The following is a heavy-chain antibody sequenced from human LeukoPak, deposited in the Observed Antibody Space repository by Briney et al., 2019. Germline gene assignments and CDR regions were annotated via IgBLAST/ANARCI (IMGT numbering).Heavy chain of an antibody. CDR1: GFTFDDYA. D-gene: IGHD2-8*01. CDR2: ISWNSGSI. CDR3: ARSVMMYASTYYFHY. V-gene: IGHV3-9*01. J-gene: IGHJ4*02. Sequence: PGRSLRLSCAASGFTFDDYAMHWVRQAPGKGLEWVSGISWNSGSIGYADSVKGRFTISRDNSKNTVFLQINSLRADDTSVYYCARSVMMYASTYYFHYWGQGTLVTVSS.